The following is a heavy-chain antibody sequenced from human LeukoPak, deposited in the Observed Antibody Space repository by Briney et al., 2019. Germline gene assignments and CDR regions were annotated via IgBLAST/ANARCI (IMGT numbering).Heavy chain of an antibody. Sequence: PGGSLRLSCAVSGFTFSSYAMSWVRQAPGKGLEWVSAISGSGGSTYYADSVKGRFTISRDSSKNTLYLQMNSLRAEDTAVYYCAKEMGATFRGRFDPWGQGALVTVSS. CDR3: AKEMGATFRGRFDP. J-gene: IGHJ5*02. CDR1: GFTFSSYA. CDR2: ISGSGGST. D-gene: IGHD1-26*01. V-gene: IGHV3-23*01.